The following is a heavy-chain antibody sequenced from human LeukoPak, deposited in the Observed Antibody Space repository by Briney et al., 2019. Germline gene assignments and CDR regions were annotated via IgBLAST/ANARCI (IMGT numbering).Heavy chain of an antibody. CDR1: GGSISSGDYY. Sequence: SETLSLTCTVSGGSISSGDYYWSWIRQPPGKGLEWIGYIYYSGSTYYNPSLKSRVTISVDTSKNQFSLKLSSVTAADTAAYYCARASEQQLVFDYWGQETLVTVSS. CDR2: IYYSGST. D-gene: IGHD6-13*01. CDR3: ARASEQQLVFDY. V-gene: IGHV4-30-4*01. J-gene: IGHJ4*02.